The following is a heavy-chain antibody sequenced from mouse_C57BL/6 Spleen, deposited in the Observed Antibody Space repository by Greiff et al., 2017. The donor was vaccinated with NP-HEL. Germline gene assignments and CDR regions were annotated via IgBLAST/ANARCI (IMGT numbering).Heavy chain of an antibody. CDR2: INYDGSST. V-gene: IGHV5-16*01. CDR3: ARDGRSYAMDY. Sequence: EVHLVESEGGLVQPGSSMKLSCTASGFTFSDYYMAWVRQVPEKGLEWVANINYDGSSTYYLDSLKSRFIISRDNAKNILYLQMSSLKSEDTATYYCARDGRSYAMDYWGQGTSVTVSS. J-gene: IGHJ4*01. CDR1: GFTFSDYY. D-gene: IGHD4-1*01.